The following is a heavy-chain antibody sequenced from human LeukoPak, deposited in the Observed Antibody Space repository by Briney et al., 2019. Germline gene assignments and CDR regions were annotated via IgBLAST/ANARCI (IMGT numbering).Heavy chain of an antibody. Sequence: GASVKVSCKASGYTFTTHYMHWVRQAPGQGLEWMGLINPSGTTTNYAQKFQGRVTMTRDTSTSTVYMELSRLKSEDTAVYYCARRVRTAATLGYFDYWGRGTLVTVSS. CDR3: ARRVRTAATLGYFDY. D-gene: IGHD2-15*01. CDR1: GYTFTTHY. V-gene: IGHV1-46*01. J-gene: IGHJ4*02. CDR2: INPSGTTT.